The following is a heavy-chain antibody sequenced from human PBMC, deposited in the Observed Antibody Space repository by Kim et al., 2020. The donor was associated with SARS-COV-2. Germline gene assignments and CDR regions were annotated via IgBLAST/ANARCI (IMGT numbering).Heavy chain of an antibody. D-gene: IGHD2-15*01. Sequence: ASVKVSCKASGYTFTTYAMHWVRQAPGQRLEWMGWINAGNGNTKYSQKFQGRVTITRDTSASTAYMELSRLGSEDTAVYYCARDTCSGGSCYSGYFDDWGQGTLVTVSS. V-gene: IGHV1-3*01. CDR2: INAGNGNT. CDR3: ARDTCSGGSCYSGYFDD. CDR1: GYTFTTYA. J-gene: IGHJ4*02.